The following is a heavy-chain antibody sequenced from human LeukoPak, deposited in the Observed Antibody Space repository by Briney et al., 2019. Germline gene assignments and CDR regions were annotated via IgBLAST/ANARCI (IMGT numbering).Heavy chain of an antibody. J-gene: IGHJ4*02. Sequence: SETLSLTCTVSGGSISSYYWSWIRQPPGKGLEWIGYIYYSGSTNYNPSLKSRVTISVDTSKNQFSLKLSSVTAADTAVYYCARGRIVGATNGGYYFDYWGQGTLVTVSS. CDR2: IYYSGST. V-gene: IGHV4-59*01. D-gene: IGHD1-26*01. CDR1: GGSISSYY. CDR3: ARGRIVGATNGGYYFDY.